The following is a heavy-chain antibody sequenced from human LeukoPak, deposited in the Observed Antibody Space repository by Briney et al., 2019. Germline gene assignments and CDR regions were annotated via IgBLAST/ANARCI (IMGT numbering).Heavy chain of an antibody. J-gene: IGHJ4*02. Sequence: PSGTLSLTCAVSGGSISSSNWWSWVRQPPGKGLVWIGEIYHSGSTNYNPSLKSRVILSLDKSANQFSLNLSSVTAADTAVYYCARFSPRAMGNYLDFWGQGTLVTVSS. D-gene: IGHD7-27*01. CDR3: ARFSPRAMGNYLDF. V-gene: IGHV4-4*02. CDR1: GGSISSSNW. CDR2: IYHSGST.